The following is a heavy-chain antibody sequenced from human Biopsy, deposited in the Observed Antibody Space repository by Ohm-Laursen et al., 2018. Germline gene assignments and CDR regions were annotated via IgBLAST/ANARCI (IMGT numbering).Heavy chain of an antibody. CDR1: GFTFSNYG. V-gene: IGHV3-23*01. CDR2: TFESGDTT. D-gene: IGHD5-18*01. CDR3: AKTLGDSYGSRYFDY. J-gene: IGHJ4*02. Sequence: SLRLSCSASGFTFSNYGMSWVRQAPGKGLEWVSVTFESGDTTHYGDSVKGRFSVSRDNSKSTLYLQMNSLRAEDTAVYYCAKTLGDSYGSRYFDYWGQGTLVTVSS.